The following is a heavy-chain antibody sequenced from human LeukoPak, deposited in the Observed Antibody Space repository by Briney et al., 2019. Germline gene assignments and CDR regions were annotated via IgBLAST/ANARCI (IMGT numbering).Heavy chain of an antibody. D-gene: IGHD1-26*01. V-gene: IGHV1-2*02. Sequence: ASVKVSCKASGYTFTGYYMHWGRQAPGQGLEWMGWINPNSGGTNYAQKFQGRVTMTRDTSISTAYMELSRLRSDDTAVYYCAREIVGATAWDYWGQGTLVTVSS. J-gene: IGHJ4*02. CDR1: GYTFTGYY. CDR2: INPNSGGT. CDR3: AREIVGATAWDY.